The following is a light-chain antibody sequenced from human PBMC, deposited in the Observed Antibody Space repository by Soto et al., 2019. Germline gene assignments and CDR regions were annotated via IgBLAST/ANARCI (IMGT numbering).Light chain of an antibody. CDR1: SSNIGINT. J-gene: IGLJ2*01. Sequence: QSVLTQPPSASGTPGQRVTISCSGSSSNIGINTVNWYQQLPGTAPKLLIYSNNQRPSGVTDRFSGSKSGTSASLAISGLQSEDEADYYFSACDDSLNGVLFCGGTQLTVL. CDR3: SACDDSLNGVL. V-gene: IGLV1-44*01. CDR2: SNN.